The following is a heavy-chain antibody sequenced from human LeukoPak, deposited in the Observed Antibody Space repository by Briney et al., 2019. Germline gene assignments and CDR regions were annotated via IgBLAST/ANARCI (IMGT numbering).Heavy chain of an antibody. D-gene: IGHD3-10*01. V-gene: IGHV6-1*01. Sequence: PSQTLSLTCAISGDSVSSNSAAWIWIRQSPSRGLEWLGRTYYRSKWYTEYAVSVKSRITINPDTSKNQFSLQLSSVNPEDTAVCYCARLGSGSNYWGQGTLVTASS. CDR1: GDSVSSNSAA. CDR2: TYYRSKWYT. CDR3: ARLGSGSNY. J-gene: IGHJ4*02.